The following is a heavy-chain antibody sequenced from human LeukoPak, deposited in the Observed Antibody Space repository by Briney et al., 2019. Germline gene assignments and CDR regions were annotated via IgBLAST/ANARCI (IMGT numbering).Heavy chain of an antibody. CDR1: GFTFSSYE. Sequence: PGGSLRLSCAAPGFTFSSYEMNWVRQAPGKGLEWVSYISSSGSTIYYADSVKGRFTISRDNAKNSLYLQMNSLRAEDTAVYYCAASITPNAFDIWGQGTMVTVPS. CDR2: ISSSGSTI. V-gene: IGHV3-48*03. D-gene: IGHD4-23*01. CDR3: AASITPNAFDI. J-gene: IGHJ3*02.